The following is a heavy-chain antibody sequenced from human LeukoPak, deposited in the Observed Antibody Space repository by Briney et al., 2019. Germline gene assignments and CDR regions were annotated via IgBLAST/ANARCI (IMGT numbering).Heavy chain of an antibody. J-gene: IGHJ4*02. Sequence: GGSLRLSCAASGFTFSTYWMHWVRQAPGKGLVRVSRMNNDGSIRDYADSVKGRFTISRDNAKNTLYLQMNSLRVEDTAVYYCARDQLEPSRWFDYWGQGTLVTVSS. CDR3: ARDQLEPSRWFDY. D-gene: IGHD1-1*01. CDR1: GFTFSTYW. V-gene: IGHV3-74*01. CDR2: MNNDGSIR.